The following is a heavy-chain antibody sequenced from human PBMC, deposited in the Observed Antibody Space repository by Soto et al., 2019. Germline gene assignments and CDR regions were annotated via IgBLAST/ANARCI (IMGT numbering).Heavy chain of an antibody. CDR1: GGSISSGDYY. D-gene: IGHD7-27*01. Sequence: SETLSLTCTVSGGSISSGDYYWSWIRQPPGKGLEWIGYIYYSGSTYYNPSLKSRVTISVDTSKNQFSLKLSSVTAADTAVYFCARGRYCLTGRCFPNWFESWGQGALVIVYS. CDR3: ARGRYCLTGRCFPNWFES. J-gene: IGHJ5*01. CDR2: IYYSGST. V-gene: IGHV4-30-4*01.